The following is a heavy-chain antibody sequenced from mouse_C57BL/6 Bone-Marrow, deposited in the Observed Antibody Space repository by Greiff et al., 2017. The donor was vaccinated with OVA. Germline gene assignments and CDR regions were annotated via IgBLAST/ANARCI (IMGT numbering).Heavy chain of an antibody. CDR3: ARNNYGSSSWFAY. CDR2: IWSGGST. CDR1: GFSLTSYG. Sequence: VQGVESGPGLVQPSQSLSITCTVSGFSLTSYGVHWVRQSPGKGLEWLGVIWSGGSTDYNAAFISRLSISKDNSKSQVFFKMNSLQADDTAIYYCARNNYGSSSWFAYWGQGTLVTVSA. D-gene: IGHD1-1*01. V-gene: IGHV2-2*01. J-gene: IGHJ3*01.